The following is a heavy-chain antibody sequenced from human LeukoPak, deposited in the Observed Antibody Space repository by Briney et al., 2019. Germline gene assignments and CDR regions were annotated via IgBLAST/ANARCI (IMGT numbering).Heavy chain of an antibody. CDR2: IKQDGSEK. D-gene: IGHD3-3*01. V-gene: IGHV3-7*01. Sequence: GGSLRLSCAASGFSFSTYWMSWVRQAPGKGLEWVANIKQDGSEKYYVDSVKGRFIISRDNAKNSLYLQMNTLRGEDTAVYYCTSSGYYKWGFWGQGTLVTVSS. J-gene: IGHJ4*02. CDR3: TSSGYYKWGF. CDR1: GFSFSTYW.